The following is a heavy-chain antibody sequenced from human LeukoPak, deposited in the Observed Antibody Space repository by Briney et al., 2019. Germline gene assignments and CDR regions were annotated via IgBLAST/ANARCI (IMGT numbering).Heavy chain of an antibody. V-gene: IGHV3-74*01. J-gene: IGHJ6*02. CDR2: IKSDGRGT. CDR3: VRDYDYGMDA. Sequence: PGGSLRLSCAASGFTFSNYWMHWVRQAPGKGLVWVSCIKSDGRGTSYADSVKGRFTISRDNTKNTLYLQMNSLRAEDTAVFHCVRDYDYGMDAWGQGTTVTVSS. CDR1: GFTFSNYW. D-gene: IGHD3-16*01.